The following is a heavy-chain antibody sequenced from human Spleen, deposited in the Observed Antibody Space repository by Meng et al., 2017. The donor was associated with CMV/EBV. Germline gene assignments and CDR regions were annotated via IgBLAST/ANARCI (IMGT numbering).Heavy chain of an antibody. CDR1: GFTFSSYS. D-gene: IGHD5-12*01. J-gene: IGHJ3*02. Sequence: GSLRLSCAASGFTFSSYSMNWVRQAPGKGLEWVSSISSSSSYIYYADSVKGRFTISRDNAKNSLYLQMNSLRAEDTAVYYCARDSGHDAFDIWGQGTMVTVSS. CDR3: ARDSGHDAFDI. V-gene: IGHV3-21*01. CDR2: ISSSSSYI.